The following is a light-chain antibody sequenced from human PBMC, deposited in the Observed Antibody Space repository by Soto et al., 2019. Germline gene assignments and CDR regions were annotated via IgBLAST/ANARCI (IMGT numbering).Light chain of an antibody. V-gene: IGLV2-14*01. CDR1: SSDVGGYDY. Sequence: QSALTQPASVSGSPGQSITISCTGSSSDVGGYDYVSWYQHHPGKAPKLLIYEVSNRPSGVSNRFSGSKSGKTASLVISGLQSEDDDYYYCSSYSSTGTHYLFGTGTKVTVL. CDR3: SSYSSTGTHYL. J-gene: IGLJ1*01. CDR2: EVS.